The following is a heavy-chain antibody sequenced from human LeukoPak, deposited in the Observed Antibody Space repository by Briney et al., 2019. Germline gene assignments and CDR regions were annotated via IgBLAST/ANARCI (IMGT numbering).Heavy chain of an antibody. D-gene: IGHD3-22*01. CDR1: GGSISSYY. Sequence: SETLSLTCTVSGGSISSYYWSWIRQPAGKGLEWIGRIYTSGSTNYNPSLKTRVTISVDMSKNQFSLKLSSVTAADTAVYYCARVYYYDSSGYYEGFDPWGQGTLVTVSS. J-gene: IGHJ5*02. CDR3: ARVYYYDSSGYYEGFDP. CDR2: IYTSGST. V-gene: IGHV4-4*07.